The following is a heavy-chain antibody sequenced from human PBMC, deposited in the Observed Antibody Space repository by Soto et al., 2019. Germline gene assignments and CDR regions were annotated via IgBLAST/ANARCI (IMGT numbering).Heavy chain of an antibody. Sequence: SETLCLTCTVSGGSISSYYWSWIRQPPGKGLEWIGYIYYSGSTNYNPSLKSRVTISVDTSKNQFSLKLSSVTAADTAVYYCARQPLSIAARGYYYYMDVWGKGTTVTVSS. CDR2: IYYSGST. CDR1: GGSISSYY. CDR3: ARQPLSIAARGYYYYMDV. D-gene: IGHD6-13*01. J-gene: IGHJ6*03. V-gene: IGHV4-59*08.